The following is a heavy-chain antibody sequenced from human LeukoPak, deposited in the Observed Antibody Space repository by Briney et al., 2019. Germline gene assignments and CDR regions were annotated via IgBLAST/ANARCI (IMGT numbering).Heavy chain of an antibody. CDR2: IYYSGST. CDR3: ARGITYDFWSGYYPYNWFDP. Sequence: SETLSLTCTVSGGSISSGGYYWSWIRQHPGKGLEWIGYIYYSGSTYYNPSLKSRVTISVDTTKNQFSLKLSSVTAADTAVYYCARGITYDFWSGYYPYNWFDPWGQGTLVTVSS. J-gene: IGHJ5*02. CDR1: GGSISSGGYY. V-gene: IGHV4-31*03. D-gene: IGHD3-3*01.